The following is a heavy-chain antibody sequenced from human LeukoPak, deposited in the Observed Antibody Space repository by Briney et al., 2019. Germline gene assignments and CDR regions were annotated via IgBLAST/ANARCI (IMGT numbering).Heavy chain of an antibody. D-gene: IGHD3-22*01. CDR3: ARDQHYDRGGFYLEKNNWFDS. Sequence: GRSLRLSCAASGFTFDSYGMHWVRQAPGKGLEWVAVISYDGSNKYYVDSVKGRFTISRDNSKNTLYLQMNSLRAEDTALYYCARDQHYDRGGFYLEKNNWFDSWGQGTLVTVSS. J-gene: IGHJ5*01. V-gene: IGHV3-30*03. CDR1: GFTFDSYG. CDR2: ISYDGSNK.